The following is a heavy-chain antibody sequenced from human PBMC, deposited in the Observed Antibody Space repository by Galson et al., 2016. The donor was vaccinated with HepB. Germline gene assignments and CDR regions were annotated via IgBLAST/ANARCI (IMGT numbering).Heavy chain of an antibody. V-gene: IGHV4-59*08. CDR1: GGSITSYS. Sequence: SETLSLTCTVSGGSITSYSCHWIRQSPGKGLEWIGYSAYGGNIDYNPSLKSRATIFLDRSKNDFSLTLASVTAADSALYYCARMKFGVKVFEQWGQGTLITVS. CDR2: SAYGGNI. J-gene: IGHJ4*02. CDR3: ARMKFGVKVFEQ. D-gene: IGHD4-23*01.